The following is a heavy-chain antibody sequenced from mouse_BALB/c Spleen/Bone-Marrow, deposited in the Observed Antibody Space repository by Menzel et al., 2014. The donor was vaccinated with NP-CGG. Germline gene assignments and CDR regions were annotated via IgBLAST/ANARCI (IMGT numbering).Heavy chain of an antibody. Sequence: EVKLVESGPELVQPGASVKMSCKASGYTFTSYIMQWVKQKPGQGLEWIGYINPYNDGTKYNEKFKGKATLTSDKSSSTAYMGLSSLTPEDSAVYYCARFDGYYSLYFDVWGAGTTVTVSS. J-gene: IGHJ1*01. CDR2: INPYNDGT. CDR3: ARFDGYYSLYFDV. D-gene: IGHD2-3*01. CDR1: GYTFTSYI. V-gene: IGHV1-14*01.